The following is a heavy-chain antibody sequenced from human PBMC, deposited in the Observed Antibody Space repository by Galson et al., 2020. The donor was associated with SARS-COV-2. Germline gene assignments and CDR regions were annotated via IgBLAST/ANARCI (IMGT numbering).Heavy chain of an antibody. J-gene: IGHJ6*02. CDR2: LDWDDDK. Sequence: SGPTLVKPTQTLTLTCTFSGFSLSTSGMCVSWIRQPPGKALAWLALLDWDDDKYYSTSLKTRLTISKDTSKNQVVLTMTNMDPVDTATYYCARFGLLSPYYYYCMDVWGQGTTVTVSS. CDR1: GFSLSTSGMC. V-gene: IGHV2-70*01. D-gene: IGHD2-2*01. CDR3: ARFGLLSPYYYYCMDV.